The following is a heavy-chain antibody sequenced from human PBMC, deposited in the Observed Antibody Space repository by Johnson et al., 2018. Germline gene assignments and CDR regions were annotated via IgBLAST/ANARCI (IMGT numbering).Heavy chain of an antibody. CDR1: GFTFSNYG. D-gene: IGHD3-22*01. V-gene: IGHV3-33*06. J-gene: IGHJ3*02. CDR2: IWYDGSNK. CDR3: AKTYYYDSSDAFDI. Sequence: QVQLVQSGGGVVQPGRSLRLSCAASGFTFSNYGMHWVRQAPGKGLEWVAIIWYDGSNKYYADSVKGRFTISRDNSKNTLYLQMNSLRAEDTAVYYCAKTYYYDSSDAFDIWGQGTMVTVSS.